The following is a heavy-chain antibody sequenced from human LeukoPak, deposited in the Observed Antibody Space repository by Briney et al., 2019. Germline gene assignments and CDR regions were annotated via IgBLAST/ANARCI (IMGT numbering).Heavy chain of an antibody. V-gene: IGHV3-9*01. J-gene: IGHJ4*02. Sequence: PGGSLRLSCAASGFTFDDYGMPWVRQAPGKGLEWVSGISWNSGNIGYADSVKGRFTISRDNAKNSLYLQMNSLRAEDTALYYCAKDGRYGDSSFDYWGQGTLVTVSS. CDR1: GFTFDDYG. D-gene: IGHD4-17*01. CDR3: AKDGRYGDSSFDY. CDR2: ISWNSGNI.